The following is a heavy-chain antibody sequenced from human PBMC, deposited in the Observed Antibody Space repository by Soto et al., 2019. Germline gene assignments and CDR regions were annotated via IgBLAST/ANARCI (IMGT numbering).Heavy chain of an antibody. CDR1: GFTFSSYA. V-gene: IGHV3-30-3*01. CDR2: ISYDGSNK. D-gene: IGHD4-17*01. CDR3: ARDFVHGDHAEYFQH. J-gene: IGHJ1*01. Sequence: GGSLRLSXAASGFTFSSYAMHWVRQAPGKGLEWVAVISYDGSNKYYADSVKGRFTISRDNSKDTVYLQMNSLRAEDTAVYYCARDFVHGDHAEYFQHWGQGTLVTVSS.